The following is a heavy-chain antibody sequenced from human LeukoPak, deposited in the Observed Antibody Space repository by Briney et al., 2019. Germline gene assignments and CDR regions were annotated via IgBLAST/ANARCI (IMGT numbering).Heavy chain of an antibody. Sequence: GGSLRLSCAASGFIFSNYAMNGVRQASGKGLEWVSSISGSGGSTYYADSVKGRFTISRDNSKNTLYLQMNSLRVDDTAVYYCAKGGLEWYYGLDVWGQGTTVTVSS. V-gene: IGHV3-23*01. CDR1: GFIFSNYA. J-gene: IGHJ6*02. D-gene: IGHD3-3*01. CDR2: ISGSGGST. CDR3: AKGGLEWYYGLDV.